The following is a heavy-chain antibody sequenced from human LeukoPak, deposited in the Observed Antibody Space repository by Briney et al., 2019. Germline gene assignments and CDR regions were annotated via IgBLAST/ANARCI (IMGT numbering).Heavy chain of an antibody. CDR2: INHVGST. Sequence: PSETLSLTGAVYGGPFSGYYWSGIRQPPGKGLGWSGEINHVGSTNYNPSLRSRVTMSVDTSKNPFSLKLSSVTAANTAVYYCARGSVAAARYSYYYYYMDGWGKGTTVTVSS. CDR3: ARGSVAAARYSYYYYYMDG. D-gene: IGHD6-13*01. J-gene: IGHJ6*03. V-gene: IGHV4-34*01. CDR1: GGPFSGYY.